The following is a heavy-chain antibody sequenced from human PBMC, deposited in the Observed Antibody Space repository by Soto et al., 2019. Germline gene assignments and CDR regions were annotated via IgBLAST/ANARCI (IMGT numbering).Heavy chain of an antibody. J-gene: IGHJ2*01. V-gene: IGHV1-3*01. CDR2: INAGNGNT. Sequence: QVQLVQSGAEVKMPGASVKVSCKASGYTFTNYAIHWVRQAPGQGLAWMGWINAGNGNTKYSQKSKGSVTITRDTSASTDYMELNSLRSEDTSLYYCARPSVWYFDLWGRGTLVTVSS. CDR1: GYTFTNYA. CDR3: ARPSVWYFDL.